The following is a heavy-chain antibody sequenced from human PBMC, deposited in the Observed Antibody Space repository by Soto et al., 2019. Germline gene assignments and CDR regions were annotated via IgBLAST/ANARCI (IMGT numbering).Heavy chain of an antibody. CDR2: IYHGGST. Sequence: LSLTYGVSGVPIGGINWRIWVRQPPGKGLEWIGEIYHGGSTNYNPSLKSRVTISVDKSKNQFSLKLSSVTAADTAVYYCTRVAYYGSGSYGRFDYWGQG. CDR1: GVPIGGINW. CDR3: TRVAYYGSGSYGRFDY. J-gene: IGHJ4*02. V-gene: IGHV4-4*02. D-gene: IGHD3-10*01.